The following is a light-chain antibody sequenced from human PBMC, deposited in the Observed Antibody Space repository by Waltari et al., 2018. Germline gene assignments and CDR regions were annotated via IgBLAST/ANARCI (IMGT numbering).Light chain of an antibody. V-gene: IGKV3-11*01. CDR1: HSVNWY. J-gene: IGKJ4*01. CDR2: DAS. Sequence: EIVLTQSPATLSLSPGERATLSCRASHSVNWYLAWYQQRPGQAPRLLIYDASNRATGIPARFSVSGSETDFTLTISSLQPEDSAVYYCQQRRNWPLTFGGGTKVEIK. CDR3: QQRRNWPLT.